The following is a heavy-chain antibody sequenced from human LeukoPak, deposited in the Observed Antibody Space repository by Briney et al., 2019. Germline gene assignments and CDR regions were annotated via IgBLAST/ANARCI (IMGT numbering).Heavy chain of an antibody. J-gene: IGHJ6*03. V-gene: IGHV3-48*03. CDR3: ARLYDSYYYYYMDV. CDR1: GFTFNSYE. CDR2: ISSSGSTI. D-gene: IGHD5/OR15-5a*01. Sequence: GGSLRLSCAASGFTFNSYEMNWVRQAPGKGLEWVSYISSSGSTIYYADSVKGRFTISRDNAKNSLYLQMNSLRAEDTAVYYCARLYDSYYYYYMDVWGKGTTVTISS.